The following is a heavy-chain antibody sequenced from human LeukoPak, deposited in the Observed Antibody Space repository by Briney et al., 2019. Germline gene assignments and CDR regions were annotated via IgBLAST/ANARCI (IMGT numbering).Heavy chain of an antibody. CDR2: VSYDGSYK. V-gene: IGHV3-30*04. J-gene: IGHJ4*02. D-gene: IGHD4-23*01. CDR1: GFTFRNYA. CDR3: ARGARKGDDYGGFFDY. Sequence: GGSLRLPCAASGFTFRNYAIHWVRQAPGKGLEWVAVVSYDGSYKDYADSVKGRFTISRDNSRNTLYLQMNSLRAQDTAVYYCARGARKGDDYGGFFDYWGQGTLVTVSS.